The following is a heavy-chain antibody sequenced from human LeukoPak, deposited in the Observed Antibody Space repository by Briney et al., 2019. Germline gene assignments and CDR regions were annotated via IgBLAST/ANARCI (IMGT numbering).Heavy chain of an antibody. D-gene: IGHD3-22*01. J-gene: IGHJ4*02. CDR2: ISSSSSTI. Sequence: GGSLRLSCAASGFTFSSYSMNWVRQAPGKGLEWVSYISSSSSTIYYADSVKGRFTISRDNAKNSLYLQMNSLRAEDTAVYYCARGRGVGYYDSSGYLGDYWGQGTLVTVSS. CDR1: GFTFSSYS. V-gene: IGHV3-48*01. CDR3: ARGRGVGYYDSSGYLGDY.